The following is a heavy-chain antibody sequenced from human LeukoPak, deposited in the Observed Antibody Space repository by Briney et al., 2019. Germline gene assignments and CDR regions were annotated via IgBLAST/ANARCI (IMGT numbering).Heavy chain of an antibody. V-gene: IGHV3-7*01. J-gene: IGHJ4*02. Sequence: GGSLRLSCAASGFTFSNYWMSWVRQAPGKGLEWVANIKQDGSEKYYVDSVKGRFTISRDNAKNSLYLQMNSLRAEDTAVYYCARVLRFFRLFDYWGQGTLVTVSS. D-gene: IGHD3-3*01. CDR3: ARVLRFFRLFDY. CDR1: GFTFSNYW. CDR2: IKQDGSEK.